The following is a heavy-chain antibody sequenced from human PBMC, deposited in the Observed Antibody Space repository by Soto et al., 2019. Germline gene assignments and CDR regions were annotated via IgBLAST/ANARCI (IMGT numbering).Heavy chain of an antibody. J-gene: IGHJ6*02. CDR1: GITFDAYA. CDR3: AKGGGCGDFLARYGLEV. Sequence: ESGGGLVQPGRSLRLSCAVSGITFDAYAMHWVRQGPGKGLEWVAGVSWNGDIIGSVDSVRGRFTISRDNAKRSLNLEMKSLGIEDTALDYCAKGGGCGDFLARYGLEVWGQGTTVTVSS. D-gene: IGHD3-10*01. CDR2: VSWNGDII. V-gene: IGHV3-9*01.